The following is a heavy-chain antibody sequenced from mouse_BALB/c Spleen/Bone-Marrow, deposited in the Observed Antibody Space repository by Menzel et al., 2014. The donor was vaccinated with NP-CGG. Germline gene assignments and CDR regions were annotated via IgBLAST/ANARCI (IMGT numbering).Heavy chain of an antibody. J-gene: IGHJ4*01. CDR2: ISNLAYSI. CDR1: GFTFSDYG. D-gene: IGHD1-1*01. CDR3: ARFITTVVVDAMDY. Sequence: EVKLVESGGGLVQPGGSRKLSCAASGFTFSDYGVAWVRQAPGKGPEWVAFISNLAYSIYYADTVTGRFTISRENAKNTLYLEMSSLRSEDTAMYYCARFITTVVVDAMDYWGQGTSVTVSS. V-gene: IGHV5-15*02.